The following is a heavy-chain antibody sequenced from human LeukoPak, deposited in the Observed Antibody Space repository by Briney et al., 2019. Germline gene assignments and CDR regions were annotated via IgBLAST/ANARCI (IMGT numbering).Heavy chain of an antibody. V-gene: IGHV3-23*01. CDR3: AKDMYSSSYYFDY. CDR2: ISGSGGST. Sequence: GGSLRLSCAASGFTFSSYAMSWVRQAPGKGLEWVSAISGSGGSTYYADSVKGRFTISRDNSKNTLYLQMNSLRAEDTAVHYCAKDMYSSSYYFDYWGQGTLVTVSS. CDR1: GFTFSSYA. D-gene: IGHD6-13*01. J-gene: IGHJ4*02.